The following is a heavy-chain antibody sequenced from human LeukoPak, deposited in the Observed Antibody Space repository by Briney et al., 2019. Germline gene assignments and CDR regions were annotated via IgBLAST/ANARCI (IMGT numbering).Heavy chain of an antibody. D-gene: IGHD3-10*01. J-gene: IGHJ6*02. V-gene: IGHV1-2*04. CDR3: ARDMVRGVITYGMDV. CDR2: INPNSGGT. CDR1: GYTLTELS. Sequence: ASVKVSCKVSGYTLTELSMHWVRQAPGQGLEWMGWINPNSGGTNYAQKFQGWVTMTRDTSISTAYMELSRLRSDDTAVYYCARDMVRGVITYGMDVWGQGTTVTVSS.